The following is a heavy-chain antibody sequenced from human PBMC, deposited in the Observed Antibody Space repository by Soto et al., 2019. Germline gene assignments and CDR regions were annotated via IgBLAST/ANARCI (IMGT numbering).Heavy chain of an antibody. J-gene: IGHJ4*02. D-gene: IGHD6-6*01. V-gene: IGHV4-59*01. CDR3: ARSIAVPSGHIDH. Sequence: QVQLQESGPGLVKPSETLSLTCRVSGGSMSGYYWSWVRLAPGKGLEWIGFVYYTGSTNYNPSLQSRVSISVATSNKHFSLSLSLVTAADTAVYFCARSIAVPSGHIDHWGQEIRVTISS. CDR2: VYYTGST. CDR1: GGSMSGYY.